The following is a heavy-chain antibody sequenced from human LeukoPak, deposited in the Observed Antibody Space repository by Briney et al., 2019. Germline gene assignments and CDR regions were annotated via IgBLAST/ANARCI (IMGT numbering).Heavy chain of an antibody. V-gene: IGHV1-2*02. D-gene: IGHD5-12*01. CDR1: GYTFTAFF. CDR2: INPNSGGT. J-gene: IGHJ4*02. Sequence: ASVKVSCKASGYTFTAFFIHWVRQAPGQGLEWMGWINPNSGGTNYAQKFQGRVTVTRDTSVSTTYMELTWLTSDDTARYYCAREYSASEHWGQGTLVTVSS. CDR3: AREYSASEH.